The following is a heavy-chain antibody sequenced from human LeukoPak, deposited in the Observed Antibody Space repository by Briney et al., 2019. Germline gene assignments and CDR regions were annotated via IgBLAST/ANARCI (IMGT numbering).Heavy chain of an antibody. CDR1: GYTFTGYY. CDR3: AREYSSSSGRLYDY. Sequence: AASVKVSCKASGYTFTGYYMQWVRQAPGQGLEWMGWIAPNNGGTNYAQKFQGRVTMTRDTSISTAYMELSRLRSDDTAVYYCAREYSSSSGRLYDYWGQGTLVTVSS. CDR2: IAPNNGGT. D-gene: IGHD6-6*01. J-gene: IGHJ4*02. V-gene: IGHV1-2*02.